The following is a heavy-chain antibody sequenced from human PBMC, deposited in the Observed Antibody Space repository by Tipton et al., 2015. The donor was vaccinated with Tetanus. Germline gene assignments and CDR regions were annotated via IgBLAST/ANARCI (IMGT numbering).Heavy chain of an antibody. CDR2: IYYRGET. CDR3: ARGLPREPFYLDY. J-gene: IGHJ4*02. CDR1: GGSISGYY. Sequence: TLSLTCTVSGGSISGYYWTWMRQPPGKGLEWLGYIYYRGETNYNPSVSSRLTISLDTSKNQVSLRLTSVTAADTAVYFCARGLPREPFYLDYWGQGKQVTVSS. V-gene: IGHV4-59*01. D-gene: IGHD1-26*01.